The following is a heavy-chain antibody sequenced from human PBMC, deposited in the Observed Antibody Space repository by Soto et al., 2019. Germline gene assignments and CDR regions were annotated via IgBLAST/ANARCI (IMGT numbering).Heavy chain of an antibody. D-gene: IGHD4-17*01. CDR3: ARQGSGELHGLVDV. CDR2: MGYNGFT. CDR1: GGPMNNYY. J-gene: IGHJ6*02. Sequence: QVQLQESGPGLVKPSETLSLTCTISGGPMNNYYCSWFRQPRGKGLEWIGYMGYNGFTRYNPSLRRQVPLSPHTAKNQFSLNLSSVTAAATALYYCARQGSGELHGLVDVWGQGITVTVSS. V-gene: IGHV4-59*08.